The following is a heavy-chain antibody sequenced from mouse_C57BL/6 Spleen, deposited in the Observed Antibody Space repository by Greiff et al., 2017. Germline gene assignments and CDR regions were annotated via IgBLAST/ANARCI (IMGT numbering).Heavy chain of an antibody. CDR2: IYPGDGDT. CDR1: GYAFSSSW. D-gene: IGHD1-1*01. J-gene: IGHJ2*01. V-gene: IGHV1-82*01. Sequence: VQLQQSGPELVKPGASVKISCKASGYAFSSSWMNWVKQRPGKGLERVGRIYPGDGDTNSNGKFKGTATQTADTSSSTAYMQLSSLTSEDSAVYFCARWGGSSYSYWGQGTTLTVSS. CDR3: ARWGGSSYSY.